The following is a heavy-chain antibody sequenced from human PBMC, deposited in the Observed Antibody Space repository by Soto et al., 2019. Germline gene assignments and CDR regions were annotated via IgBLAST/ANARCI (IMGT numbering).Heavy chain of an antibody. D-gene: IGHD2-2*01. Sequence: QAQLREWGAGLVKASETLTLTCGVYGASLDGYYWSWIRQFPEKGLEWIGESNLSGTSRFNPSLGSRATIDFDKPQGQFSLRLISVSAADTAIYYCARPLYAHWAFAVWGQGKLVTVSS. CDR2: SNLSGTS. CDR1: GASLDGYY. J-gene: IGHJ3*01. V-gene: IGHV4-34*01. CDR3: ARPLYAHWAFAV.